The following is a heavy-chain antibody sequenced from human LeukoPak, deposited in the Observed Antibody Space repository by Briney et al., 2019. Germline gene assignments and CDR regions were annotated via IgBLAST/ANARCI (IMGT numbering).Heavy chain of an antibody. D-gene: IGHD1-26*01. CDR1: GFTFDDYT. J-gene: IGHJ4*02. CDR3: AKDIVVGATVYYFDY. Sequence: GGSLRLSCAASGFTFDDYTMYWVRQAPGKGLEWVSLISWDGGSTYYADSVKGRFTISRDNSKNSLYLQMNSLRTEDTALYYCAKDIVVGATVYYFDYWGQGTLVTVSS. V-gene: IGHV3-43*01. CDR2: ISWDGGST.